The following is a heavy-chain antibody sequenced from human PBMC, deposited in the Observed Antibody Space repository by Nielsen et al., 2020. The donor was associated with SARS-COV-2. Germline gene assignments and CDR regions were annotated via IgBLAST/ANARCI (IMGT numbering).Heavy chain of an antibody. CDR1: GDTLTQLS. J-gene: IGHJ5*02. CDR3: ARAGWGYSSGWYNWFDP. Sequence: SVKVSCKVPGDTLTQLSMHWVRQAPGKGLEWMGGIIPIFGTANYAQKFQGRVTITADESTSTAYMELSSLRSEDTAVYYCARAGWGYSSGWYNWFDPWGQGTLVTVSS. CDR2: IIPIFGTA. V-gene: IGHV1-69*13. D-gene: IGHD6-19*01.